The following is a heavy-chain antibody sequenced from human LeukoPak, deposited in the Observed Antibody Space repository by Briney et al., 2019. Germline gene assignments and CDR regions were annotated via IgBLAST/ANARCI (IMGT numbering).Heavy chain of an antibody. D-gene: IGHD3-10*01. V-gene: IGHV1-24*01. CDR1: GDTLTEIS. J-gene: IGHJ5*02. Sequence: ASVKVPCKVSGDTLTEISMHWVRQAPGKGLEWVGGFDPENGETIYAQNLEGRVTMTADTSTDTAHMELSSLRSEDTAVYYCAAVPLTLRGIIGGYYFDPWGQGTLVTVSS. CDR3: AAVPLTLRGIIGGYYFDP. CDR2: FDPENGET.